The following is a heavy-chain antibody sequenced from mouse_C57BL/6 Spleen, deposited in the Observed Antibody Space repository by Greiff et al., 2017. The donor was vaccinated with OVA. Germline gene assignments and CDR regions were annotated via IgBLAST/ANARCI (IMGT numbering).Heavy chain of an antibody. J-gene: IGHJ3*01. CDR2: ISSGSSTI. D-gene: IGHD2-4*01. V-gene: IGHV5-17*01. CDR1: GFTFSDYG. CDR3: ARPRIYYDYDESFAY. Sequence: EVKLQESGGGLVKPGGSLKLSCAASGFTFSDYGMHWVRQAPEKGLEWVAYISSGSSTIYYADTVKGRFTISRDNAKNTLFLQMTSLRSEDTAMYYCARPRIYYDYDESFAYWGQGTLVTVSA.